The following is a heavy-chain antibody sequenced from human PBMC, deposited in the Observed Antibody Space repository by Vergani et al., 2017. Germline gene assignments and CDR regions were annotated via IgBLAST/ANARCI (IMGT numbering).Heavy chain of an antibody. CDR1: GGTFSSYA. CDR3: VRCYYDRSGSSYYYYYGMDV. J-gene: IGHJ6*02. CDR2: IIPIFGTA. Sequence: QVQLVQSGAEVKKPGSSVKVSCKASGGTFSSYAISWVRQAPGQGLEWMGGIIPIFGTANYAQKFQGRVTITADESTSTAYMELSSLRSEDTAVYYCVRCYYDRSGSSYYYYYGMDVWGQGTTVTVSS. V-gene: IGHV1-69*12. D-gene: IGHD3-22*01.